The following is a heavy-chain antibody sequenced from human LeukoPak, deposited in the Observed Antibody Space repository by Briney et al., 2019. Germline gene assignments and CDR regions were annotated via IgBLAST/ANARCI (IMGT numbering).Heavy chain of an antibody. CDR3: AKRGGGQTKEFDY. Sequence: GGSLRLSCAASGFTFSNYAMSWVRQAPGKGLEWVSGVTGTGGDTYYADSVKGRFTISRDNSKNTLYLQMNSLRAEDTAVYYCAKRGGGQTKEFDYWGQGTLVTVSS. D-gene: IGHD2-15*01. CDR2: VTGTGGDT. V-gene: IGHV3-23*01. J-gene: IGHJ4*02. CDR1: GFTFSNYA.